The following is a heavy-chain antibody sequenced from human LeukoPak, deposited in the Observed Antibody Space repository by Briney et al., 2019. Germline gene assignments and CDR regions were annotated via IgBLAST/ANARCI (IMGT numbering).Heavy chain of an antibody. CDR3: ARVGSTGWPHFDY. CDR1: GGSISDYY. D-gene: IGHD6-19*01. V-gene: IGHV4-59*01. J-gene: IGHJ4*02. Sequence: SETLSLTCTVSGGSISDYYWSWIRQPPGKGLEWIGHIYYSGSTNYIPSLKSRVTISVDTSKNQFSLKLSSVTAADTAMYYCARVGSTGWPHFDYWGQGTLVTVSS. CDR2: IYYSGST.